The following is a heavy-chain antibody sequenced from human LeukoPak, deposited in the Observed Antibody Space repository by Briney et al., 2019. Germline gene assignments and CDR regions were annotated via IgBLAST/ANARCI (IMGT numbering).Heavy chain of an antibody. Sequence: SVKVSCKASGGTFSSYAISWVRPAAGQGLEWMGRIIPILGIANYAQKFQGRVTITADKSTSTAYMELSSLRSEDTAVYYCARSEDYYDSSGYYDYWGQGTLVTVSS. J-gene: IGHJ4*02. CDR1: GGTFSSYA. CDR3: ARSEDYYDSSGYYDY. CDR2: IIPILGIA. D-gene: IGHD3-22*01. V-gene: IGHV1-69*04.